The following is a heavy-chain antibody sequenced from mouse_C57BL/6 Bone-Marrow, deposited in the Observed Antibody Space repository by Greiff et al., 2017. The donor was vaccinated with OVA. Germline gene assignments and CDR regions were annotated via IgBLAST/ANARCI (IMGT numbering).Heavy chain of an antibody. CDR3: TRSLSCYYYAMDY. J-gene: IGHJ4*01. D-gene: IGHD2-12*01. Sequence: QVQLQQSGAELVRPGASVTLSCKASGYTFTDYEMHWVKQTPVHGLEWIGAIDPETGGTAYNQKFKGKAILTADKSSSTAYMELRSLTSEDSAVYYCTRSLSCYYYAMDYWGQGTSVTVSS. CDR1: GYTFTDYE. CDR2: IDPETGGT. V-gene: IGHV1-15*01.